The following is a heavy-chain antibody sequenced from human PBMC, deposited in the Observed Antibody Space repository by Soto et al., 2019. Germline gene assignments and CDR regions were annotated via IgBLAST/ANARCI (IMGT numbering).Heavy chain of an antibody. J-gene: IGHJ6*02. CDR3: ARDGGIVVVYHYYYYGMDV. D-gene: IGHD3-22*01. CDR1: GGTFSSYA. CDR2: IIPIFGTA. V-gene: IGHV1-69*06. Sequence: GASVKVSCKASGGTFSSYAISWVRQAPGQGLEWMGGIIPIFGTANYAQKFQGRVTITADKSTSTAYMELSSLRSEDTAVYYCARDGGIVVVYHYYYYGMDVWGQGTTVTVSS.